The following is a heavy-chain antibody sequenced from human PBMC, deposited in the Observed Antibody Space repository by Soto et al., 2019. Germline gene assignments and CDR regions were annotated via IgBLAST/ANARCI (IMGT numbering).Heavy chain of an antibody. D-gene: IGHD3-16*01. CDR2: IGTAGDT. J-gene: IGHJ6*02. CDR3: ARAWGGGGMDV. Sequence: EVQLVESGGGLVQPGGSLRLSCAASGFTFSSYDMHWVRQATGKGLEWVSAIGTAGDTYYPGSVKGRFTISRENAKNSLYLQMNSLRAGDTAVYYCARAWGGGGMDVWGQGTTVTVSS. CDR1: GFTFSSYD. V-gene: IGHV3-13*01.